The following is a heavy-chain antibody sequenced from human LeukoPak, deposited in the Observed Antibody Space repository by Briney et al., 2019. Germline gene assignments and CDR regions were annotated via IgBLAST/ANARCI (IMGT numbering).Heavy chain of an antibody. Sequence: GGSLRLSCAASGFTFSSYTMNWVRQPPGKGLEWVSNIGTSSTTIYYADSVKGRFTISRDNSKNTLYLQINSLRTEDTAVYYCAKDGVWGSFDYWGQGTLVTVSS. CDR1: GFTFSSYT. D-gene: IGHD3-16*01. CDR2: IGTSSTTI. CDR3: AKDGVWGSFDY. V-gene: IGHV3-48*01. J-gene: IGHJ4*02.